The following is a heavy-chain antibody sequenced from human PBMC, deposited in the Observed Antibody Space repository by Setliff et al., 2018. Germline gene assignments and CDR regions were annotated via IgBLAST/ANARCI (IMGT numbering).Heavy chain of an antibody. CDR2: IYPGDSDA. CDR3: ARQAIFGSDAFDI. D-gene: IGHD3-3*01. J-gene: IGHJ3*02. CDR1: GYSFTNYW. V-gene: IGHV5-51*01. Sequence: GESLKISCKGSGYSFTNYWIGWVRQMPGKGLEWMGIIYPGDSDARYSPSFQGQVTISADKSISTAYLRWSSLKASDTAMYYCARQAIFGSDAFDIWGQGTMVTVSS.